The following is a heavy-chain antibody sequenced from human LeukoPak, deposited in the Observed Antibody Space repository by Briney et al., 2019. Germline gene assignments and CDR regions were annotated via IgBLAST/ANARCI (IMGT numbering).Heavy chain of an antibody. CDR1: GGSISSSSYY. Sequence: SETLSLTCTVSGGSISSSSYYWGWIRQPPGKGLEWIGSIYYSGSTYSNPSLKSRVTISVDTSKNQFSLKLSSVTAADTAVYYCARSIAAAGTGIDYWGQGTLVTVSS. J-gene: IGHJ4*02. D-gene: IGHD6-13*01. CDR2: IYYSGST. CDR3: ARSIAAAGTGIDY. V-gene: IGHV4-39*07.